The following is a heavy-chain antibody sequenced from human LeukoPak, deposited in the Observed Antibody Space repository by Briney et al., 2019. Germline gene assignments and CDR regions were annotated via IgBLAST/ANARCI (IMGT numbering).Heavy chain of an antibody. CDR1: GGSFSGYY. CDR2: INHSGST. V-gene: IGHV4-34*01. CDR3: AGRGSGSYYPYWYFDL. D-gene: IGHD1-26*01. J-gene: IGHJ2*01. Sequence: SETLSLTCAVYGGSFSGYYWSWIRQPPGKGLEWIGEINHSGSTNYNPSLKSRVTISVDTSKNQFSLKLSSVTAADTAVYYCAGRGSGSYYPYWYFDLWGRGTLVTISS.